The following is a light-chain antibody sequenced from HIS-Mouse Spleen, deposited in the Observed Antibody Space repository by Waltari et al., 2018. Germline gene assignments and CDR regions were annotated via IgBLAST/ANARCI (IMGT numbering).Light chain of an antibody. CDR2: EGS. CDR1: SSDVGSYNL. CDR3: CSYAGSSTWV. J-gene: IGLJ3*02. Sequence: QSALTQPASVSGSPGQSITISCTGTSSDVGSYNLVSWYQQHPGKAPKLMIYEGSKRPSGVSKRFSGSKPGSTASLTISGLQAEDEADYYCCSYAGSSTWVFGGGTKLTVL. V-gene: IGLV2-23*01.